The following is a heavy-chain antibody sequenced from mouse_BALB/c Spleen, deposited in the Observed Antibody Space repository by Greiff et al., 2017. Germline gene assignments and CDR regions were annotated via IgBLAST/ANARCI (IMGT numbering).Heavy chain of an antibody. D-gene: IGHD1-2*01. CDR1: GYTFTSYT. J-gene: IGHJ3*01. V-gene: IGHV1-4*02. CDR3: ARSGFTTARAWFAY. CDR2: INPSSGYT. Sequence: QVQLQQSAAELARPGASVKMSCKASGYTFTSYTMHWVKQRPGQGLEWIGYINPSSGYTEYNQKFKDKTTLTADKSSSTAYMQLSSLTSEDSAVYYCARSGFTTARAWFAYWGQGTLVTVSA.